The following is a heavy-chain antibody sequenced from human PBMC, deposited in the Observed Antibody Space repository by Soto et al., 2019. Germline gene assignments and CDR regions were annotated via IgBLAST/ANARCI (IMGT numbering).Heavy chain of an antibody. CDR1: GFTFRSFT. Sequence: GGSLRLSCAASGFTFRSFTMNWVRQAPGKGLEWVSTISSNSAYIYYTDALRGRFTISRDNAKNSLHLQMNSLRAEDTAVYYCMRDASRDSSARGWFDPWGPGTLVTAPQ. J-gene: IGHJ5*02. CDR2: ISSNSAYI. D-gene: IGHD6-13*01. V-gene: IGHV3-21*01. CDR3: MRDASRDSSARGWFDP.